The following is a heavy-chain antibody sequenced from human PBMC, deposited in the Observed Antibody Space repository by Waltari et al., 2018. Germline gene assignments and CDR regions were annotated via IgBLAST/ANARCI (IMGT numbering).Heavy chain of an antibody. CDR2: FIPIFGTA. V-gene: IGHV1-69*01. D-gene: IGHD3-22*01. CDR1: GGTFSSYA. Sequence: QVQLVQSGAEVKKPGSSVKVSCKASGGTFSSYAISWVRQAPGQGLGWMGGFIPIFGTANYEQKFQGRGTITADESTSTAYMELSSLRSEDTAVYYCARGDPYYYDSSGYSGGGYWGQGTLVTVSS. CDR3: ARGDPYYYDSSGYSGGGY. J-gene: IGHJ4*02.